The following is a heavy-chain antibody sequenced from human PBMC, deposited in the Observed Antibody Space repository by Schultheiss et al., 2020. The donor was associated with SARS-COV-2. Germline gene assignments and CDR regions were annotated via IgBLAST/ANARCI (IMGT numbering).Heavy chain of an antibody. CDR3: ARGLSDFWSGYHHFDY. D-gene: IGHD3-3*01. V-gene: IGHV1-2*06. Sequence: ASVKVSCKASGYTFTGYYMHWVRQAPGQGLEWMGRINPNSGGTNYAQKFQGRVTMTRDTSISTAYMELSRLRSDDTAVYYCARGLSDFWSGYHHFDYWGQGTLVTVSS. CDR2: INPNSGGT. CDR1: GYTFTGYY. J-gene: IGHJ4*02.